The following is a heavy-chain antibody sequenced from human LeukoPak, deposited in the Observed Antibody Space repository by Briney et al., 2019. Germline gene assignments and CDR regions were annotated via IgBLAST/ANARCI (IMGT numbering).Heavy chain of an antibody. J-gene: IGHJ4*02. V-gene: IGHV3-23*01. CDR1: GFTFSSYW. CDR3: ANGGGSGPSSRFNDY. D-gene: IGHD2-15*01. Sequence: GGSLRLSCAASGFTFSSYWMHWVRQAPGKGLEWVSAISGSGGSTYYADSVKGRFTISRDNSKNTLYLQMNSLRAEDTAVYYCANGGGSGPSSRFNDYWGQGTLVTVSS. CDR2: ISGSGGST.